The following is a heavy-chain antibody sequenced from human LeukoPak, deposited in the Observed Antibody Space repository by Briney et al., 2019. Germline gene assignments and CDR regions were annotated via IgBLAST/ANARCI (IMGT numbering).Heavy chain of an antibody. CDR1: KFTSSNYA. CDR3: AKEAYDSTIDY. Sequence: GGSLRLSCTASKFTSSNYAMSWVRQAPGKGLEWVSVISGSGGSTYYADSVKGRFTISRDNTKNTLYLQMNSLRAEDTAVYYCAKEAYDSTIDYWGQGTLVTVSS. V-gene: IGHV3-23*01. J-gene: IGHJ4*02. CDR2: ISGSGGST. D-gene: IGHD3-22*01.